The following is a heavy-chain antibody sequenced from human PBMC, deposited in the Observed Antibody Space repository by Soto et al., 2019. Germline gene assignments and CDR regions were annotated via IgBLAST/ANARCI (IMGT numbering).Heavy chain of an antibody. J-gene: IGHJ3*02. CDR1: GGTFSSYA. CDR3: AREQWELHDAFDI. Sequence: ASVKVSCKASGGTFSSYAISWVRQAPGQGLEWMGGIIPIFGTANYAQKFQGRVTITADESTSTAYMELSSLRSEDTAVYYCAREQWELHDAFDIWGQGTMVTVSS. D-gene: IGHD1-26*01. CDR2: IIPIFGTA. V-gene: IGHV1-69*13.